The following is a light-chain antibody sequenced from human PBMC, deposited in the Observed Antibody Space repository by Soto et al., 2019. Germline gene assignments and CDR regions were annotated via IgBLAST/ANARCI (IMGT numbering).Light chain of an antibody. V-gene: IGLV2-14*01. Sequence: SALTQPASVSGSPGQSITISCTGTSSDVGGYNYVSWYQQHPGKAPKLMIYEVSNRPSGVSNRFSGSKSGNTASLTVSGLQAEDEADYYCTSYAGSNVVFGGGTKLTVL. CDR2: EVS. CDR3: TSYAGSNVV. J-gene: IGLJ2*01. CDR1: SSDVGGYNY.